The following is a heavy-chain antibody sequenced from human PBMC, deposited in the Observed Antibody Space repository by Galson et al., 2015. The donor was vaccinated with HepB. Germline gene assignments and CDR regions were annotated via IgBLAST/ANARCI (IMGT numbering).Heavy chain of an antibody. Sequence: SLRLSCAASGFTFSSYGMHWVRQAPGKGLEWVTVIWYDGSNKFYADSVKGRFTISRDNSKNTLYLQMNSLRAGDTAVYYCARVGNYCSGGTCYSYYYYGMDVWGQGTTVTVSS. D-gene: IGHD2-15*01. V-gene: IGHV3-33*01. CDR1: GFTFSSYG. CDR2: IWYDGSNK. CDR3: ARVGNYCSGGTCYSYYYYGMDV. J-gene: IGHJ6*02.